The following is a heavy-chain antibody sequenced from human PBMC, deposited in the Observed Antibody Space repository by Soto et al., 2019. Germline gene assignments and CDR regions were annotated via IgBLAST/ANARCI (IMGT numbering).Heavy chain of an antibody. D-gene: IGHD1-26*01. CDR3: ARDPRDSEYAIFDY. V-gene: IGHV3-7*05. J-gene: IGHJ4*02. CDR2: IKKDGSGK. CDR1: GFTFSNHW. Sequence: EVQLVESGGDLVQPGGSLRLSCEASGFTFSNHWMSWVRQTPGKGLEWVANIKKDGSGKYYVDSVKGRFTISRDNAKNSLFLQMNSLRAEDTAVYYCARDPRDSEYAIFDYWGQGTLVTVSS.